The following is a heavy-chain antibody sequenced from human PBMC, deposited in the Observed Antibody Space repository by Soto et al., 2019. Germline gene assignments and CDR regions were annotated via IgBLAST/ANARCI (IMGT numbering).Heavy chain of an antibody. CDR3: EKEPFPGYQFDY. Sequence: PGGSLTLSCSASGSSTSNIMHCVRHAPGKGLESVSAISASVDNTYYADSVKGRFTISRDNSKNALYLQLTILRPEDTAVYYCEKEPFPGYQFDYGGRGTRVTAS. V-gene: IGHV3-64D*06. CDR2: ISASVDNT. D-gene: IGHD6-13*01. J-gene: IGHJ4*02. CDR1: GSSTSNI.